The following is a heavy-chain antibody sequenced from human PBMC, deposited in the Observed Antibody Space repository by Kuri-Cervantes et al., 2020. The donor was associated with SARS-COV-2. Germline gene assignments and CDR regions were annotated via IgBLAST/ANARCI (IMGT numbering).Heavy chain of an antibody. CDR1: GYTFTSYY. V-gene: IGHV1-46*01. CDR2: INPSGGST. J-gene: IGHJ4*02. D-gene: IGHD4-11*01. Sequence: ASVKVSCKASGYTFTSYYMHWVRQAPGQGLEWMGIINPSGGSTSYAQKFQGRVTMTRDTSTSTAYMALSSLRSQDTAVYYCARKDYSNYDLPLDYWGQGTLVTVSS. CDR3: ARKDYSNYDLPLDY.